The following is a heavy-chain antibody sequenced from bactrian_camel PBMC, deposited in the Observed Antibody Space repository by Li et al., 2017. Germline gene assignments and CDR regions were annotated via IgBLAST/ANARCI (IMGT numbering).Heavy chain of an antibody. J-gene: IGHJ6*01. V-gene: IGHV3S55*01. D-gene: IGHD1*01. Sequence: VQLVESGGGSVQAGGSLRLSCAASGFTRGRYVMGWFRQAPGEEQEGVAVIASDGGADYADSVKGRFTLSLDNAKSTGYLQMNSLKPEDTVMYYCAAAEGHIVPEVKAVLQFGYEGQGTQVTVS. CDR2: IASDGGA. CDR3: AAAEGHIVPEVKAVLQFGY. CDR1: GFTRGRYV.